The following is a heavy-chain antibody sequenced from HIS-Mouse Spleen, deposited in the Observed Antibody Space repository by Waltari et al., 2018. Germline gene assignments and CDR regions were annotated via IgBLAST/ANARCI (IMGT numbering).Heavy chain of an antibody. J-gene: IGHJ5*02. Sequence: QVQLQESGPGLVKPSETLSLTCTVSGYSISIGYYCGWTRQPPGQGLEWIGSIYHSGRTYANPSLKSRVTISVDTSKNQCSLKLSSVTAADTAVYYCARVKTWGQGTLVTVSS. CDR3: ARVKT. CDR2: IYHSGRT. V-gene: IGHV4-38-2*02. CDR1: GYSISIGYY.